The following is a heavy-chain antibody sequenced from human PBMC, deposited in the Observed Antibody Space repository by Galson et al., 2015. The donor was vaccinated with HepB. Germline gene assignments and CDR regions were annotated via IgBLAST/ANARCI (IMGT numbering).Heavy chain of an antibody. CDR2: IIPIFGTA. Sequence: SVKVSCKASGGTFSSYAISWVRQAPGQGLEWMGGIIPIFGTANYAQKFQGRVTITADESTSTAYMELSSLRSEDTAVYYCARGGLPRGGFDPWGQGTLVTVSS. D-gene: IGHD4-11*01. J-gene: IGHJ5*02. CDR3: ARGGLPRGGFDP. V-gene: IGHV1-69*13. CDR1: GGTFSSYA.